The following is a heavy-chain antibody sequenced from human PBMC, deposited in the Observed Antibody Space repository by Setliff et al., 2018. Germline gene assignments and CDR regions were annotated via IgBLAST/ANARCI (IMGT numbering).Heavy chain of an antibody. CDR2: INPNSGAT. V-gene: IGHV1-2*06. CDR3: AIPSSGNFYFDY. J-gene: IGHJ4*02. Sequence: RASVKVSCKTSGYPFTDYYIHWVRQAPGQGLEWMGRINPNSGATNFAQKFQGRVTMTRDTSISTAYMDLSRLRSDDTAVYYCAIPSSGNFYFDYWGQGTLVTVSS. D-gene: IGHD1-26*01. CDR1: GYPFTDYY.